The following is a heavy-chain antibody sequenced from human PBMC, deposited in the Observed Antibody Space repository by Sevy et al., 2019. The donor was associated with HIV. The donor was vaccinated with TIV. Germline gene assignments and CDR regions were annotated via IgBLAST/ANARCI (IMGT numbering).Heavy chain of an antibody. CDR3: AKLLKMATFKGFDAFDI. V-gene: IGHV1-2*02. Sequence: ASVKVSCKASGYTFTGYYMHWVRQAPGQGLEWMGWINPNSGGTNYAQKFQGRVTMTRDTSISTAYMELGRLRSDDTAVYYCAKLLKMATFKGFDAFDIWGQGTMVTVSS. CDR1: GYTFTGYY. D-gene: IGHD5-12*01. J-gene: IGHJ3*02. CDR2: INPNSGGT.